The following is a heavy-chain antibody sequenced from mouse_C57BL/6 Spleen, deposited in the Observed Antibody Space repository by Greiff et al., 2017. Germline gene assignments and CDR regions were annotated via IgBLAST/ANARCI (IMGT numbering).Heavy chain of an antibody. V-gene: IGHV5-6*01. CDR3: AKPPTTVVATRYVDV. CDR2: ISSGGSYT. Sequence: EVQGVESGGDLVKPGGSLKLSCAASGFTFSSYGMSWVRQTPDKRLEWVATISSGGSYTYYPDSVKGRFTISRDNAKNTLYLQMSSLKSEDTAMYYCAKPPTTVVATRYVDVWGTGTTVTVSA. D-gene: IGHD1-1*01. CDR1: GFTFSSYG. J-gene: IGHJ1*03.